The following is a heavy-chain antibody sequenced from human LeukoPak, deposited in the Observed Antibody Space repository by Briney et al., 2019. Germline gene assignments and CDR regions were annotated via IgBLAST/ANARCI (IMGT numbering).Heavy chain of an antibody. V-gene: IGHV3-23*01. Sequence: RPGGSLRLSCAASGFTFSSYGMSWVRQAPGKGLEWVSAISGSGGSTYYADSVKGRFTISRDNSKNTLYLQMNSLRAEDTAVYYCAKGSGLLWFGEYHMGSYWGQGTLVTVSS. CDR3: AKGSGLLWFGEYHMGSY. CDR2: ISGSGGST. J-gene: IGHJ4*02. D-gene: IGHD3-10*01. CDR1: GFTFSSYG.